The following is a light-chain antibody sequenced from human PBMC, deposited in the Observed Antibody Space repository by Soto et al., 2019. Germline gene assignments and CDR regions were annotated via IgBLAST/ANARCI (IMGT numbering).Light chain of an antibody. Sequence: QSALTQPASVSGSPGQSITISCTGTSSDIGTYNYVSWYQQHPGKAPKLLIYEVTNRPSGVSNRFSGSKSDNTASLTISGLQAEDEADYYCSSDTTGSHVVFGGGTKLTVL. CDR3: SSDTTGSHVV. J-gene: IGLJ2*01. CDR1: SSDIGTYNY. V-gene: IGLV2-14*01. CDR2: EVT.